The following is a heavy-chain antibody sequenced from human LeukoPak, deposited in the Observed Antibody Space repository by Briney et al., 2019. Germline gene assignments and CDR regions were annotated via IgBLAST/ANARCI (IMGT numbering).Heavy chain of an antibody. D-gene: IGHD3-9*01. CDR1: GGSIGRSSYY. CDR3: ARGHDILTL. CDR2: INHSGST. J-gene: IGHJ4*02. Sequence: SETLSLTCTVSGGSIGRSSYYWSWIRQPPGKGLEWIGEINHSGSTNYNPSLKSRVTISVDTSKNQFSLKLSSVTAADTAVYYCARGHDILTLWGQGTLVTVSS. V-gene: IGHV4-39*07.